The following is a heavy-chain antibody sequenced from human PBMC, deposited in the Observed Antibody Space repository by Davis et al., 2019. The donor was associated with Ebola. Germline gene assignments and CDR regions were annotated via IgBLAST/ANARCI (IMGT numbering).Heavy chain of an antibody. V-gene: IGHV1-69*13. CDR1: GGTFSSYA. Sequence: SVKVSCKASGGTFSSYAISWVRQAPGQGLEWMGGIIPIFGTANYAQKFQGRVTITADESTSTAYMELSSLRSEDTAVYYCARVLPRPTKSLIDYGDFHNWFDPWGQGTLVTVSS. J-gene: IGHJ5*02. CDR3: ARVLPRPTKSLIDYGDFHNWFDP. D-gene: IGHD4-17*01. CDR2: IIPIFGTA.